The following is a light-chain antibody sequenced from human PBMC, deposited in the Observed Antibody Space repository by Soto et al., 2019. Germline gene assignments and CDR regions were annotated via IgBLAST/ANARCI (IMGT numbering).Light chain of an antibody. CDR2: KAD. Sequence: DIQMTQSPSTRSASVGDRVTITCRASQSISSWLALYQQKPGKAPKLLIYKADRLESGDPSRFSGSESGTDFTRTISSLQPDDFASYYCQQYNSYRRTVGQGTKVEIK. J-gene: IGKJ1*01. CDR1: QSISSW. CDR3: QQYNSYRRT. V-gene: IGKV1-5*03.